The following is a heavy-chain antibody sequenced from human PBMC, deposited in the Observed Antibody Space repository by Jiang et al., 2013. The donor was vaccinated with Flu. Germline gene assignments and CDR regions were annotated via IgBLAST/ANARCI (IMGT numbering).Heavy chain of an antibody. V-gene: IGHV4-39*01. CDR1: GGSISSSTYY. J-gene: IGHJ4*02. D-gene: IGHD3-22*01. CDR3: ARNESSGYFGY. CDR2: IYYSGST. Sequence: GSGLVKPSETLSLICTISGGSISSSTYYWGWIRQPPGKGLEWIGSIYYSGSTHYNPSLKSRVTISVDTSKNQFSLRLSSVTAVDTAVYYCARNESSGYFGYWGQGTLVTVSS.